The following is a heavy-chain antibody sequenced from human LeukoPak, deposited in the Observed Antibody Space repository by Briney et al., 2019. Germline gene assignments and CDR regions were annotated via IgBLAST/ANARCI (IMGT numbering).Heavy chain of an antibody. J-gene: IGHJ4*02. CDR3: ARDHPNSSGYSFDY. CDR2: IIPIFGTA. Sequence: SVKVSCKASGGTFSSYAISWVRPAPGQGREWVGGIIPIFGTANYAQKFQGRVTITADESTTTAYMELSSQRSEDPAVYYCARDHPNSSGYSFDYWGQGTLVTVSS. D-gene: IGHD3-22*01. CDR1: GGTFSSYA. V-gene: IGHV1-69*13.